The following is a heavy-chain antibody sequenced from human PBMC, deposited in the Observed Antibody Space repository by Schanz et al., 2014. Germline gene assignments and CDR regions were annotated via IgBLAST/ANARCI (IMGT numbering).Heavy chain of an antibody. Sequence: QVQLVESGGGVVQPGNSLRLSCAASGFIFSGYAMIWVRQAPGKGLEWVAVITYDGSNKYYADSVKGRFAISKHNSRHTLYLQMDSLTTDDTAVYYCARNIIATARAYDIWGQGTMVTVSS. D-gene: IGHD6-13*01. CDR1: GFIFSGYA. J-gene: IGHJ3*02. CDR3: ARNIIATARAYDI. CDR2: ITYDGSNK. V-gene: IGHV3-30*09.